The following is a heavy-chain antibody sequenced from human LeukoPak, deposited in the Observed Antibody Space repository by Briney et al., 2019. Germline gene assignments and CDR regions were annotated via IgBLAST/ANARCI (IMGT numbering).Heavy chain of an antibody. J-gene: IGHJ4*02. CDR1: GYTFTGYY. CDR3: ARDSGRWLVGKNFDY. V-gene: IGHV1-2*02. CDR2: INPNSGGT. Sequence: GASVKVSCKASGYTFTGYYMHWVRQAPGQGLEWMGWINPNSGGTNYAQKFQGRVTMTRDTSISTAYMELSRLRSDDTAVYYCARDSGRWLVGKNFDYWGQGTLVTVSS. D-gene: IGHD6-19*01.